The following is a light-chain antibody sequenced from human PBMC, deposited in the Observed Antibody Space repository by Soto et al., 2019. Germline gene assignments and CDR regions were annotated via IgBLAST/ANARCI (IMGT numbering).Light chain of an antibody. Sequence: EIVLTQSPGTLSLSPGERVTLSCRASQSVSSNYLAWYQQKPGQAPRLLIYSASSRATGIPDRFSGSGSGTDFTLTINRLETEEFAVYYCQQYGGSPRVTFGGGTKVEIK. V-gene: IGKV3-20*01. CDR2: SAS. CDR1: QSVSSNY. CDR3: QQYGGSPRVT. J-gene: IGKJ4*01.